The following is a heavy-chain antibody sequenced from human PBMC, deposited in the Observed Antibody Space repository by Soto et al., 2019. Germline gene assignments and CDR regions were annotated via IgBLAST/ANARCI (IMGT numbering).Heavy chain of an antibody. CDR2: IYYSGST. Sequence: TLSLTCTVSGGSISSGGYYWSWIRQHPGKGLEWIGYIYYSGSTYYNPSLKSRVTISVDTSKNQFSLKLSSVTAADTAVYYCAREGSYSAYNFAHGIQLWSLDFWGQGALVTVSS. D-gene: IGHD5-12*01. V-gene: IGHV4-31*03. CDR1: GGSISSGGYY. J-gene: IGHJ4*02. CDR3: AREGSYSAYNFAHGIQLWSLDF.